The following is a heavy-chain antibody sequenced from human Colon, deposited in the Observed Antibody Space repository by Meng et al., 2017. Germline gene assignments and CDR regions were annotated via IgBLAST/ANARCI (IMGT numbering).Heavy chain of an antibody. D-gene: IGHD6-13*01. J-gene: IGHJ4*02. CDR2: ISASGGTT. Sequence: GGSLRLSCAASGFTFSSSAMSWVRQAPGKGLDWVSAISASGGTTYYADSVKGRFTISRDNSENTLFLEMNSLRAEDTAVYYCAKIPWLAATGSSECWGQGTLVTVSS. CDR1: GFTFSSSA. V-gene: IGHV3-23*01. CDR3: AKIPWLAATGSSEC.